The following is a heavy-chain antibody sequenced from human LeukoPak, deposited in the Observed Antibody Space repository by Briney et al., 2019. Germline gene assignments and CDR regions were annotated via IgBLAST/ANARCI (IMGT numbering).Heavy chain of an antibody. CDR2: ISSSGDTM. CDR1: GFTFSSHE. Sequence: PGGSLRLSCTASGFTFSSHEVNWVRQASGKGLEWVSYISSSGDTMYYADSVKGRFTISRDNAKNSLYLQMNSLGAEDTAIYYCAREPIGGFSGSGGVFDYWGQGTLVTVSS. V-gene: IGHV3-48*03. D-gene: IGHD3-10*01. J-gene: IGHJ4*02. CDR3: AREPIGGFSGSGGVFDY.